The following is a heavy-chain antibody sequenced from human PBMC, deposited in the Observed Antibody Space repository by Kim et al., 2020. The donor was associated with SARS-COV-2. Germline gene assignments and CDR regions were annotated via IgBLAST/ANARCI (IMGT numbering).Heavy chain of an antibody. CDR3: ARVQDTAMVTVYYYYGMDV. J-gene: IGHJ6*02. D-gene: IGHD5-18*01. CDR1: GFTFSSYS. CDR2: ISSSSSYI. V-gene: IGHV3-21*01. Sequence: GGSLRLSCAASGFTFSSYSMNWVRQAPGKGLEWVSSISSSSSYIYYADSVKGRFTISRDNAKNSLYLQMNSLRAEDTAVYYCARVQDTAMVTVYYYYGMDVWGQGTTVTVSS.